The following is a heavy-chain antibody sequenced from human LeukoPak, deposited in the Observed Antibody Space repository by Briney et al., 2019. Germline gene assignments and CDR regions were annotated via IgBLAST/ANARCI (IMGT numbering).Heavy chain of an antibody. V-gene: IGHV3-48*01. J-gene: IGHJ4*02. D-gene: IGHD2-8*01. Sequence: PGGSLRLSCAASGFTFNTYGMNWVRQAPGKGLEWISYISSDSSNTYYADSVKGRFIISRDNAKNSLFLHMNSLRAEDTAVYYCEVMVYAHFDSWGQGALVTVSS. CDR2: ISSDSSNT. CDR1: GFTFNTYG. CDR3: EVMVYAHFDS.